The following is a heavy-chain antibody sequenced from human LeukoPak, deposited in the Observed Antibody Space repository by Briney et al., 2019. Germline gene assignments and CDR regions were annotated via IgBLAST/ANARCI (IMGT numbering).Heavy chain of an antibody. CDR1: GFTFSSYW. CDR3: ARDPYSRTWSYGMDV. D-gene: IGHD6-13*01. V-gene: IGHV3-7*05. CDR2: IKQDGSEK. Sequence: GGSLRLSCAASGFTFSSYWMSWVRQAPGKGLEWVANIKQDGSEKGYVDSVKGRFAISRDNAKNSLFLPMNALRDEDTAVYYCARDPYSRTWSYGMDVWGPRTT. J-gene: IGHJ6*02.